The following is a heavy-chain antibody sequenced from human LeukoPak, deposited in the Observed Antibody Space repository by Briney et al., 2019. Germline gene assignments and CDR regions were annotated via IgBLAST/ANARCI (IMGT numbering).Heavy chain of an antibody. Sequence: GASLRLSCAASGFIFSDYAMYWVRQAPGKGLEWVSAISGRSDNTYYADSVKGRFTLSRDSSKNTLYLQMNSLRADDTAVYYCAKWGDYDVLTGYYVSDFWGQGTLVTVSS. CDR2: ISGRSDNT. CDR1: GFIFSDYA. CDR3: AKWGDYDVLTGYYVSDF. D-gene: IGHD3-9*01. V-gene: IGHV3-23*01. J-gene: IGHJ4*02.